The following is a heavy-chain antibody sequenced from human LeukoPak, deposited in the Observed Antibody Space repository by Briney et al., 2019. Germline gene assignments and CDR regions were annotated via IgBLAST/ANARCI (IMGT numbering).Heavy chain of an antibody. CDR3: ANLMVRGV. V-gene: IGHV3-30*02. D-gene: IGHD3-10*01. CDR2: IRYDGRNK. CDR1: GFTFSSYG. J-gene: IGHJ4*02. Sequence: GGSLRLSCAASGFTFSSYGMHWVRQAPGKGLEWVAFIRYDGRNKYYADSVKGRFTISRDNSKNTLYLQMNSLRAEDTAVYYCANLMVRGVWGQETLVTVSS.